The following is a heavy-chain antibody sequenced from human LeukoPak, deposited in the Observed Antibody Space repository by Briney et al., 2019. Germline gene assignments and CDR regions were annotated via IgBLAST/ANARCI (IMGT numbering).Heavy chain of an antibody. J-gene: IGHJ6*02. CDR2: ISSSSSYI. CDR3: ASGFFSSSSYGMDV. CDR1: GFTFSSYS. V-gene: IGHV3-21*01. Sequence: GGSLRLSCAASGFTFSSYSMNWVRQAPGKGLEWVSSISSSSSYIYYADSVKGRFTISRDNAKNSLYLQMNSLRAEDTAVYYCASGFFSSSSYGMDVWGQGTTVTVS. D-gene: IGHD6-6*01.